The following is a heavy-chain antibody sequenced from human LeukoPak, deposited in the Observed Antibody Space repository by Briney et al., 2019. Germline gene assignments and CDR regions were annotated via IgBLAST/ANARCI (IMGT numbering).Heavy chain of an antibody. CDR2: ISGYNGNT. Sequence: ASVKVSCKASGGTFSSYAISWVRQAPGQGLEWMGWISGYNGNTNYAQKLQGRVTMTTDTSTSTAYMELSSLRSEDTAVYYCARGAPTTTRGGRDYWGQGTLVTVSS. D-gene: IGHD2-15*01. CDR3: ARGAPTTTRGGRDY. CDR1: GGTFSSYA. J-gene: IGHJ4*02. V-gene: IGHV1-18*01.